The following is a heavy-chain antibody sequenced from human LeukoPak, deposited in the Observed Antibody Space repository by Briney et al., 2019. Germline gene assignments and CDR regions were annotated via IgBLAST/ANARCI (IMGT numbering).Heavy chain of an antibody. Sequence: ASVKVSCKASGHTFTGYYMHWVRQAPGQGLEWMGWMNPNSGNTGYAQKFQGRVTMTRNTSISTAYMELSSLRSEDTAVYYCARGRSVVPAAMPPTYYYYYYMDVWGKGTTVTISS. D-gene: IGHD2-2*01. CDR1: GHTFTGYY. J-gene: IGHJ6*03. V-gene: IGHV1-8*02. CDR3: ARGRSVVPAAMPPTYYYYYYMDV. CDR2: MNPNSGNT.